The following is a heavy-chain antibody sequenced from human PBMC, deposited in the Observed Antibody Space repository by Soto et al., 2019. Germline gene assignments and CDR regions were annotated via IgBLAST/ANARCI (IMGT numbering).Heavy chain of an antibody. CDR1: GYTFTGYY. V-gene: IGHV1-2*02. CDR2: INPNSGGT. D-gene: IGHD6-19*01. CDR3: ARDGGPYSSGWLFYYGMDV. Sequence: ASVKVSCKASGYTFTGYYMHWVRQAPGQGLEWMGWINPNSGGTNYAQKFQGRVTMTRDTSISTAYMELSRLRSDDTAVYYCARDGGPYSSGWLFYYGMDVWGQGTTVTVSS. J-gene: IGHJ6*02.